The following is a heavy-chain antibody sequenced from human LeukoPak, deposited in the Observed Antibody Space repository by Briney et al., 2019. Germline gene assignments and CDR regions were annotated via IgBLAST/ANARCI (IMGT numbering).Heavy chain of an antibody. J-gene: IGHJ5*02. CDR1: GYTFTGYY. V-gene: IGHV1-2*02. CDR3: ARGLPRIAAAGTRSWFDP. D-gene: IGHD6-13*01. Sequence: ASVKVSCKASGYTFTGYYMHWVRQAPGQGLEWMGWINPNSGSTNYAQKFQGRVTMTRDTSISTAYMELSRLRSDDTAVYYCARGLPRIAAAGTRSWFDPWGQGTLVTVSS. CDR2: INPNSGST.